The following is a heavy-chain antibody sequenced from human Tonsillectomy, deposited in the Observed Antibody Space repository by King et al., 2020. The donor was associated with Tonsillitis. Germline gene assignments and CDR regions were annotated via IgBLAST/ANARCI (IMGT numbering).Heavy chain of an antibody. CDR3: ARQTLGTRSYYFDY. Sequence: QLQESGPGLVKPSETLSLTCTVSCGSISSSSFYWGWIRQPPGKGLELSGSIYFNGSTYYNPSPKSLVTLSVDTSKNQFSLKLSSVTAADPAVYYCARQTLGTRSYYFDYWGQGTLVTVSS. V-gene: IGHV4-39*01. CDR1: CGSISSSSFY. J-gene: IGHJ4*02. CDR2: IYFNGST. D-gene: IGHD1-1*01.